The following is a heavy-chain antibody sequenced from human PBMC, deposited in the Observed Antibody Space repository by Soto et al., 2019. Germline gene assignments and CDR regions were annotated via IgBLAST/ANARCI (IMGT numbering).Heavy chain of an antibody. V-gene: IGHV4-31*03. CDR3: ARILRITMIVVPHDGMDV. CDR1: GGSISSGGYY. Sequence: QVQLQESGPGLVKPSQTLSLTCTVSGGSISSGGYYWSWIRQHPGKGLEWIGYIYYSGSIYYNPSLKSRVTISVDTSKNQFSLKLSSVTAADTAVYYCARILRITMIVVPHDGMDVWGKGTTVTVSS. J-gene: IGHJ6*04. CDR2: IYYSGSI. D-gene: IGHD3-22*01.